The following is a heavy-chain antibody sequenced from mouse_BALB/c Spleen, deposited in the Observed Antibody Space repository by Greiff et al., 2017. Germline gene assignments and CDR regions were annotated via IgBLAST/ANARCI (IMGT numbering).Heavy chain of an antibody. V-gene: IGHV3-2*02. CDR2: ISYSGST. Sequence: DVKLVESGPGLVKPSQSLSLTCTVTGYSITSDYAWNWIRQFPGNKLEWMGYISYSGSTSYNPSLKSRISITRDTSKNQFFLQLNSVTTEDTATYYCAREYGNYLDYWGQGTTLTVSS. J-gene: IGHJ2*01. CDR3: AREYGNYLDY. CDR1: GYSITSDYA. D-gene: IGHD2-10*02.